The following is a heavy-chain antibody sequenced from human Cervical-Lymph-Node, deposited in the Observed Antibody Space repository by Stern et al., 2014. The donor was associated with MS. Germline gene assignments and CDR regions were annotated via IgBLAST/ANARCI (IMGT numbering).Heavy chain of an antibody. D-gene: IGHD3-3*02. CDR3: TTPLAFTAPFDY. V-gene: IGHV3-15*01. Sequence: MQLVQSGGGLENPGGPLKLPFATPGFTFRNPWMSWARQVPGKGREWVGRIRGKTDGGTRDYATPVQGRFTISRDDSRNTLYLQMNSLKTDDTAVYYCTTPLAFTAPFDYWGQGTLVTVSS. CDR1: GFTFRNPW. J-gene: IGHJ4*02. CDR2: IRGKTDGGTR.